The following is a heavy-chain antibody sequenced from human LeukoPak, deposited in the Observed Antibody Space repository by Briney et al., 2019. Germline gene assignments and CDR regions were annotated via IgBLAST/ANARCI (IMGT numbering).Heavy chain of an antibody. CDR1: GGSISSYY. J-gene: IGHJ6*03. CDR2: IYYSGST. Sequence: SETLSLTCTVSGGSISSYYWSWIRQPPGKGLEWIGYIYYSGSTNYNPSLKSRVTISVDTSKNQFSLKLSSVTAADTAVYYCARESRGVGYCSSTSCYRGGDYYYYMDVWGKGTTVTISS. CDR3: ARESRGVGYCSSTSCYRGGDYYYYMDV. D-gene: IGHD2-2*02. V-gene: IGHV4-59*01.